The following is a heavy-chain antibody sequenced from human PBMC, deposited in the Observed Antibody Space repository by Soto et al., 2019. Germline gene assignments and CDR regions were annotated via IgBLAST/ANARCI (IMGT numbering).Heavy chain of an antibody. CDR3: ASSITMIVVVNAFDI. D-gene: IGHD3-22*01. CDR1: GGSISSSSYY. V-gene: IGHV4-39*01. CDR2: IYYSGST. Sequence: QLQLQESGPGLVKPSETLSLTCTVSGGSISSSSYYWGWIRQPPGKGLEWIGSIYYSGSTYYNPSLKSRVTISVDTSKNQFSLKLSSVTAADTAVYYCASSITMIVVVNAFDIWGQGTMVTVSS. J-gene: IGHJ3*02.